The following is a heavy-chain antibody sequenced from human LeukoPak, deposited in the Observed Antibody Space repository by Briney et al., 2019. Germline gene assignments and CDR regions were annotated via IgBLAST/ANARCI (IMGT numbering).Heavy chain of an antibody. CDR1: GFTFSSYS. J-gene: IGHJ1*01. Sequence: GGSLRLSCAASGFTFSSYSMNWVRQAPGKGLEWVSSISSSSSYIYYADSVKGRFTISRDNAKNSQYLQINSLRDEDTAVYYCARAFYSSSWDRAEYFQHWGQGTLVTVSS. D-gene: IGHD6-13*01. CDR2: ISSSSSYI. CDR3: ARAFYSSSWDRAEYFQH. V-gene: IGHV3-21*01.